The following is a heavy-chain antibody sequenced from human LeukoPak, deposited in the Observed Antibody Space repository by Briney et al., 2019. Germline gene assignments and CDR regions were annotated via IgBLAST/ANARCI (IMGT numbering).Heavy chain of an antibody. CDR1: GFTFSSYA. CDR2: ISGRGGST. Sequence: GGSLRLSCAASGFTFSSYAMSWVRQAPGKGLEWVSAISGRGGSTYYADSVKGRFTISRDNSKNTLYLQMNSLRAEDTAVYYCANGGYDFWSDYYFDYWGQGTLVTVSS. D-gene: IGHD3-3*01. J-gene: IGHJ4*02. CDR3: ANGGYDFWSDYYFDY. V-gene: IGHV3-23*01.